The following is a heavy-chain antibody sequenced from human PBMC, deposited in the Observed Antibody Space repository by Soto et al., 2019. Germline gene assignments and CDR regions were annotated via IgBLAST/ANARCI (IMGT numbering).Heavy chain of an antibody. J-gene: IGHJ4*02. CDR2: ISYDGSNK. Sequence: GGSLRLSCAASGFTFSSYGMHWVRQAPGKGLEWVAVISYDGSNKYYADSVKGRFTISRDNSKNTLYLQMNSLRAEDTAVYYCAKDFSSSVWYLDYWGQGTLVTVSS. CDR3: AKDFSSSVWYLDY. CDR1: GFTFSSYG. V-gene: IGHV3-30*18. D-gene: IGHD3-3*01.